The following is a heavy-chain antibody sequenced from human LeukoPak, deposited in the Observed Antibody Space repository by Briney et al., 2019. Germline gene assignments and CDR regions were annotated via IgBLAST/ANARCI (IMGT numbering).Heavy chain of an antibody. J-gene: IGHJ4*02. CDR2: INHSGST. CDR1: GGSFSGYY. CDR3: ARGSSGYYSLYYFDY. V-gene: IGHV4-34*01. Sequence: SETLSLTCAVYGGSFSGYYWSWIRQPPGKGLEWIGEINHSGSTNYNPSLKSRVTISVDTSKNQFSLKLSSVTAADTAVYYCARGSSGYYSLYYFDYWGQGTLDTVSS. D-gene: IGHD3-22*01.